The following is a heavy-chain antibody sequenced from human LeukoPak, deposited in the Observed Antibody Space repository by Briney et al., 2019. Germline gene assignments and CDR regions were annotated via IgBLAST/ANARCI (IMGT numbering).Heavy chain of an antibody. CDR1: GGSISTYY. CDR3: ARGGGYNWNDVGSGTFGI. D-gene: IGHD1-20*01. J-gene: IGHJ3*02. V-gene: IGHV4-59*01. CDR2: IYYSGST. Sequence: PSETLSLTCTVSGGSISTYYWSWIRQPPGKGLEWIGYIYYSGSTSYNPSLKSRVSISVDTSKNQFSLKLTSVTAADTAVCYCARGGGYNWNDVGSGTFGIWGQGTMVTVSS.